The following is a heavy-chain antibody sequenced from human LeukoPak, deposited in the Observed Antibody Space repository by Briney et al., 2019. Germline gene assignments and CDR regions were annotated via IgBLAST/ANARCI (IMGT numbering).Heavy chain of an antibody. CDR2: IDYSGTI. J-gene: IGHJ6*04. V-gene: IGHV4-39*01. Sequence: KPSETLSLTCTVSGDSISRSNYYWGWIRQPPGKGLEWIGSIDYSGTIYYNPSLKSRVTISVDTSKDQFSLKLRFVTAADTAVYYCARLLGGDYYYQYGMDVWGDGATVTVSS. CDR3: ARLLGGDYYYQYGMDV. CDR1: GDSISRSNYY.